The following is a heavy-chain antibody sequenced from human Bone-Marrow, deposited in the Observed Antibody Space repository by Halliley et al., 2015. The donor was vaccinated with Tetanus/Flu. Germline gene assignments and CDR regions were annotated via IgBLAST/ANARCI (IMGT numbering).Heavy chain of an antibody. CDR1: GFTFSSYA. J-gene: IGHJ4*02. CDR3: AKRNYCSSSTCCFDY. CDR2: ISGSGDNT. Sequence: SLGLSCAASGFTFSSYAMSWVRQAPGKGLEWVSLISGSGDNTYFVDSVKGRFTISRDNSKNTLYLQMNSLRAEDTAVYYCAKRNYCSSSTCCFDYWGQGTLVTVSS. V-gene: IGHV3-23*01. D-gene: IGHD2-2*01.